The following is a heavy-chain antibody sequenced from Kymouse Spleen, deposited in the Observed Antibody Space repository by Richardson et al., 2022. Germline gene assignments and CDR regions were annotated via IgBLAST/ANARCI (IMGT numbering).Heavy chain of an antibody. J-gene: IGHJ6*02. CDR1: GGSISSSSYY. CDR3: ARLNYYGSGSYYILYYYYGMDV. Sequence: QLQLQESGPGLVKPSETLSLTCTVSGGSISSSSYYWGWIRQPPGKGLEWIGSIYYSGSTYYNPSLKSRVTISVDTSKNQFSLKLSSVTAADTAVYYCARLNYYGSGSYYILYYYYGMDVWGQGTTVTVSS. V-gene: IGHV4-39*01. CDR2: IYYSGST. D-gene: IGHD3-10*01.